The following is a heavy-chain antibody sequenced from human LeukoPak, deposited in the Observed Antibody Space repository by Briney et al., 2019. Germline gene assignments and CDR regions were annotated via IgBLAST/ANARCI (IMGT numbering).Heavy chain of an antibody. CDR1: GGSISSYY. V-gene: IGHV4-59*01. Sequence: SETLSLTCTVSGGSISSYYWSWIRQPPGKGLEWIGYIYYSGSTNYNPSLKSRVTISVDTSKNQFSLKLSSVTAADTAVYYCAGTTYSRYYYCYMDVWGKGTTVTVSS. CDR2: IYYSGST. J-gene: IGHJ6*03. D-gene: IGHD2/OR15-2a*01. CDR3: AGTTYSRYYYCYMDV.